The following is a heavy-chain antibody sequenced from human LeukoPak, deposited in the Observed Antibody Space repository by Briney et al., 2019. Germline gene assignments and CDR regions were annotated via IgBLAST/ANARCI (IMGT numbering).Heavy chain of an antibody. Sequence: TLSLTCTVSGGSISSGSYYWSWIRQPAGKGLEWIGRIYTSGSTNYNPSLKSRVTISVDTSKNQFSLKLSSVTAADTAVYYCARGRVLLWFGAEANWFDPWGQGTLVTVSS. D-gene: IGHD3-10*01. V-gene: IGHV4-61*02. CDR1: GGSISSGSYY. CDR2: IYTSGST. J-gene: IGHJ5*02. CDR3: ARGRVLLWFGAEANWFDP.